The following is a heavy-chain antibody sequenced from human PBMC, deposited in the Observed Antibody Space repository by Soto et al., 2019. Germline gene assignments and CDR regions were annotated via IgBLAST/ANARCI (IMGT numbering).Heavy chain of an antibody. CDR3: ARDPEVQQLGLEY. Sequence: QVQLVQSGAEVKRPGASLKASCRASGYTFTDYFMHWVRQAPGQGLEWMGWVNPNSGGTNFAQRFQGRVTMTRDTSISTAYLEMTSLSSDDTAVYYCARDPEVQQLGLEYWGQGSPVTVSS. V-gene: IGHV1-2*02. D-gene: IGHD6-13*01. J-gene: IGHJ4*02. CDR1: GYTFTDYF. CDR2: VNPNSGGT.